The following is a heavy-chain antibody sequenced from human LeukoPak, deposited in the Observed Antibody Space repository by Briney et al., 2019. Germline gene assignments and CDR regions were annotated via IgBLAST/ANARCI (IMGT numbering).Heavy chain of an antibody. J-gene: IGHJ4*02. CDR3: AKDLRAVAGMNFDY. CDR1: GFTFSSYG. D-gene: IGHD6-19*01. Sequence: GGSLRLSCAASGFTFSSYGMHWVRQAPGKGLEWVAFIRYDGSNKYYADSVKGRFTTSRDNSKNTLYLQMNSLRAEDTAVYYCAKDLRAVAGMNFDYWGQGTLVTVSS. CDR2: IRYDGSNK. V-gene: IGHV3-30*02.